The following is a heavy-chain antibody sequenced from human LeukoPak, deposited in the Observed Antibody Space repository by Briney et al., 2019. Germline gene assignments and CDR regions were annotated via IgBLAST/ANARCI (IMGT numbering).Heavy chain of an antibody. Sequence: ASVKVSCKASGYTFTSYGITWVRQAPGQGLEWMGWISAYNDNTNCAQKPQGRVTMTNDTSTSTAYMELRSLRSDDTAVYYCARDTYDFWSGYSYWGQGTLVTVSS. V-gene: IGHV1-18*01. CDR3: ARDTYDFWSGYSY. D-gene: IGHD3-3*01. J-gene: IGHJ4*02. CDR1: GYTFTSYG. CDR2: ISAYNDNT.